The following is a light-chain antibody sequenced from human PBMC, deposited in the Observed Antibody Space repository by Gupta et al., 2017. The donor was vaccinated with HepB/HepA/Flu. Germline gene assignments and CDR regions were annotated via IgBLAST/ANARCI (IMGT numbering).Light chain of an antibody. CDR3: QQFGDSPRT. Sequence: DIVLTQSPGTLSLSAGERATLSCRASQSLSSANLAWYQQKPGQAPRLLIYGDSSRATGIPDRFGVSGSGTDFTLTITRLEPEDFAVYYCQQFGDSPRTFGQGTKVEI. CDR2: GDS. J-gene: IGKJ1*01. V-gene: IGKV3-20*01. CDR1: QSLSSAN.